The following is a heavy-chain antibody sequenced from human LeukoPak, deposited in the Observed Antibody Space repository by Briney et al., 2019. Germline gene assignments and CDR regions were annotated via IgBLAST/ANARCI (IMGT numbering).Heavy chain of an antibody. Sequence: GGSLRLTCAASGFTFSSYGMHWVRQAPGKGLEWVAFIRYDGSNKYYADSVKGRFTISRDNSKNTLYLQMNSLRAEDTAVYYCAKVAREFMGAFDIWGQGTMVTVSS. CDR3: AKVAREFMGAFDI. CDR1: GFTFSSYG. D-gene: IGHD3-10*01. CDR2: IRYDGSNK. V-gene: IGHV3-30*02. J-gene: IGHJ3*02.